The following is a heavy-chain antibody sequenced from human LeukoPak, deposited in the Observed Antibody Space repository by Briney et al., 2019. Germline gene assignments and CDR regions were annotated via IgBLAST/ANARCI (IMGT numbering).Heavy chain of an antibody. CDR3: ARVRSYGLYYFDY. CDR2: INHSGST. Sequence: SETLSLTCAVYGGSFSGYYWSWIRQPPGKGLEWIGEINHSGSTNYNPSLKSRVTISVDTSKNQFFLKLSSVTAADTAVYYCARVRSYGLYYFDYWGQGTLVTVSS. D-gene: IGHD5-18*01. V-gene: IGHV4-34*01. CDR1: GGSFSGYY. J-gene: IGHJ4*02.